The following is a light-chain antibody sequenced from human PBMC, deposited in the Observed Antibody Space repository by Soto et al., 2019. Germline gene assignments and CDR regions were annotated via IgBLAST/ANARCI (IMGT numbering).Light chain of an antibody. CDR2: GAF. Sequence: EIVLTQSPGTLSLPPGQRATLSCRASQSVSNSYLAWYQQKPGQAPRLLIYGAFARATDAPDRFSGSESGTDFTLTIDRLEPEDSAVYYCQQYATSPRTFGQGTKVDIK. CDR3: QQYATSPRT. J-gene: IGKJ1*01. V-gene: IGKV3-20*01. CDR1: QSVSNSY.